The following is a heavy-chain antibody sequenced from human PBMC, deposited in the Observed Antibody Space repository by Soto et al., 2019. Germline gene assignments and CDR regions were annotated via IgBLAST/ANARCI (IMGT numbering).Heavy chain of an antibody. CDR1: GGSISSSSYY. J-gene: IGHJ4*02. Sequence: QLQLQESGPGLVKPSETLSLTCTVSGGSISSSSYYWGWIRQPPGKGLEWIGSIYYSGSTYYNPSLKSRVTISVDTSKNQFSLKLSSVTAADTAVYYCARHEEGSWYHYFDYWGQGTLLTVSS. CDR2: IYYSGST. V-gene: IGHV4-39*01. D-gene: IGHD6-13*01. CDR3: ARHEEGSWYHYFDY.